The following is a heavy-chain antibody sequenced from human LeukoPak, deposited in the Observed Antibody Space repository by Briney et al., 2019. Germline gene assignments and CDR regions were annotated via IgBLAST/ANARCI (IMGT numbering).Heavy chain of an antibody. CDR2: ISSSVSLT. J-gene: IGHJ6*03. V-gene: IGHV3-21*06. CDR3: ARVFYELLSTGPMDV. Sequence: GGSLRLSCAASGFRLSSQSMNWVRQAPGKGLEWVSSISSSVSLTYYAGSGKGRFTISRDNAKNSLYLQINSLRAEERAVYCCARVFYELLSTGPMDVWGKGTTVTVSS. D-gene: IGHD2-2*01. CDR1: GFRLSSQS.